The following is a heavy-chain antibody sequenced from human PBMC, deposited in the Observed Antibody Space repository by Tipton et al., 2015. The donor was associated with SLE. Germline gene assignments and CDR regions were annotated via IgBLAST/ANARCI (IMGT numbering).Heavy chain of an antibody. CDR2: IYHSGTT. CDR3: AGTPWLVRFEY. V-gene: IGHV4-59*04. J-gene: IGHJ4*02. Sequence: TLSLTCTVSGGSINGYYWNWFRQPPGGELEWIGYIYHSGTTYYNPSLKSRVTISVDTSKNQISLKLRSVTATETAVYYCAGTPWLVRFEYWGQGTLVNVSP. D-gene: IGHD6-19*01. CDR1: GGSINGYY.